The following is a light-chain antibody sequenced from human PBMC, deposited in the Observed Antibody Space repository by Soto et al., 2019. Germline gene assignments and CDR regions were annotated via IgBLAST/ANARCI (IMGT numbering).Light chain of an antibody. CDR3: QQYNNWPLT. Sequence: EIVMTQSPATLSVSPGERATLSCRASQSVSSNLAWYQQKPGQAPRLLIYGASTRATGIPARFSGSGSGTELTLTISRLESEDLAVDYWQQYNNWPLTFGQGTKVEIK. CDR1: QSVSSN. CDR2: GAS. J-gene: IGKJ1*01. V-gene: IGKV3-15*01.